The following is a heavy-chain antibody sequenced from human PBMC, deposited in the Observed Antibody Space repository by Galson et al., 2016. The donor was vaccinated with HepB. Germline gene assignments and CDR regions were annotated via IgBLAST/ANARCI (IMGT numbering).Heavy chain of an antibody. CDR3: AKVSDYHDSSGLFDY. J-gene: IGHJ4*02. Sequence: SLRLSCAASGFTVSTNHVSWVRQAPGKGPEWVSVIYPDDSVFYVDSVKGRFTISRDNSKNMLYLQMNSLRPEDTAVYYCAKVSDYHDSSGLFDYWGQGTQVTVSS. V-gene: IGHV3-66*01. D-gene: IGHD3-22*01. CDR1: GFTVSTNH. CDR2: IYPDDSV.